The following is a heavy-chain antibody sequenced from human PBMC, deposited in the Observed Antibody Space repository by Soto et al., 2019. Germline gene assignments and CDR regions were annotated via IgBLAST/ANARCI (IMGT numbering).Heavy chain of an antibody. J-gene: IGHJ4*02. CDR2: INPSGDT. CDR3: ARVYCSGGGCYGIDY. V-gene: IGHV1-46*01. D-gene: IGHD2-15*01. CDR1: GDTFTSYY. Sequence: QVQLVQSGAEVKKPGASVKISCKASGDTFTSYYMHWVRQAPGQGLEWMGIINPSGDTSYAQKFQGRAAMAGDTTTSTVYMELSSLRSEDTCVYYCARVYCSGGGCYGIDYWGQGTLVTVSS.